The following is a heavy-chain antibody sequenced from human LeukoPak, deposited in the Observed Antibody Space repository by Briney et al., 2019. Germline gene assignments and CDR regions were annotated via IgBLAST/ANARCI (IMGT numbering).Heavy chain of an antibody. D-gene: IGHD3-22*01. Sequence: GGSLRLSCAASGFTFSDHYMDWVRQAPGKGLEWAGRIRNIPNRYTTEYAASVRGRFTISRDDSKNSVYLQMNSLKTEDTAVYYCARVPYDSSAMDVWGQGTTVTVSS. CDR3: ARVPYDSSAMDV. J-gene: IGHJ6*02. CDR1: GFTFSDHY. CDR2: IRNIPNRYTT. V-gene: IGHV3-72*01.